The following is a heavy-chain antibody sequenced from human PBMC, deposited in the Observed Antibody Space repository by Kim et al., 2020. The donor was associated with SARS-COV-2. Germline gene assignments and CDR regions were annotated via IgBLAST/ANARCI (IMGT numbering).Heavy chain of an antibody. D-gene: IGHD5-12*01. J-gene: IGHJ4*02. V-gene: IGHV3-30*01. CDR3: ARALGGGYKGGFDY. Sequence: ADSVEGRFTISRDNSKNTLYLQMNSLGAEDTAVYYCARALGGGYKGGFDYWGQGTLVTVSA.